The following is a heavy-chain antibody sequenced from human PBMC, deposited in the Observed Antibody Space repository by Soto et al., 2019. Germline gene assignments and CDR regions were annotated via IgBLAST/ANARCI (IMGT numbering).Heavy chain of an antibody. D-gene: IGHD6-19*01. CDR1: GGSISSSSYY. CDR3: ARRPSSGWYSGAFDI. J-gene: IGHJ3*02. V-gene: IGHV4-39*01. Sequence: SETLSLTCTVSGGSISSSSYYWGWIRQPPGKGLEWIGSIYYSGSTYYNTSLKSRVTISVDTSKNQFSLKLSSVTAADTAVYYCARRPSSGWYSGAFDIWGQGTMVTVSS. CDR2: IYYSGST.